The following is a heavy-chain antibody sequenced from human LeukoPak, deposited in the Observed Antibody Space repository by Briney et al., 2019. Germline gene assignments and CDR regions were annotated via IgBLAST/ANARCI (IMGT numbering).Heavy chain of an antibody. D-gene: IGHD6-6*01. CDR2: IYYSGST. V-gene: IGHV4-31*03. CDR1: GGSISSSSYY. CDR3: ARAPKKRGSWDFDY. Sequence: SETLSLTCTVSGGSISSSSYYWGWIRQPPGKGLEWIGYIYYSGSTYYNPSLKSRVTISVDTSKNQFSLKLSSVTAADTAVYYCARAPKKRGSWDFDYWGQGTLVTVSS. J-gene: IGHJ4*02.